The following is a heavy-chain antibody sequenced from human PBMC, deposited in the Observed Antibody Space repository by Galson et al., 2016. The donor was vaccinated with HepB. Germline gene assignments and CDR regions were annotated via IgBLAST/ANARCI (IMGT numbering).Heavy chain of an antibody. D-gene: IGHD3-9*01. J-gene: IGHJ3*02. Sequence: SLRLSCAASGFTFSSFEMNWVRQAPGKGLEWVSYISSSVSTIYYADSVKGRFTISRDNSMDTLYLQMNSLRAEDTAVYYCAKDQHLRILRYFDWVNDAFDMRGQGTMVTVSS. CDR2: ISSSVSTI. CDR3: AKDQHLRILRYFDWVNDAFDM. V-gene: IGHV3-48*03. CDR1: GFTFSSFE.